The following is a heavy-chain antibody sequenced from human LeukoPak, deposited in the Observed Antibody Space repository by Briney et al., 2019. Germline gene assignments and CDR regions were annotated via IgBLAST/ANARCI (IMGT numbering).Heavy chain of an antibody. V-gene: IGHV3-23*01. CDR1: GFTFSSYA. D-gene: IGHD4-17*01. Sequence: PGGSLRLSCAASGFTFSSYAMSWVRQAPGKGLEWVSAISGSAGSTYYADAVKGRFTISRDNSKNTLYLQMNSLRAEDSAVCYCAKEGNGDYYFDYWGQGTLVTVSS. CDR2: ISGSAGST. CDR3: AKEGNGDYYFDY. J-gene: IGHJ4*02.